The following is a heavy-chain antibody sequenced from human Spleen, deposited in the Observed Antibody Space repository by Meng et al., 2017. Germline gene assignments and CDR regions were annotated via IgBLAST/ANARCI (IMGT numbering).Heavy chain of an antibody. CDR3: AGGRDY. CDR1: GFSVSSDY. D-gene: IGHD3-16*01. CDR2: TYSSGGS. Sequence: VQLVESGGGLVQPGGSLRLSCAASGFSVSSDYMSWVRQAPGKGLEWVSITYSSGGSYYADSVKGRFIISRDNSENTLYLQMNSLRADDTAVYYCAGGRDYWGQGTLVTVSS. J-gene: IGHJ4*02. V-gene: IGHV3-53*01.